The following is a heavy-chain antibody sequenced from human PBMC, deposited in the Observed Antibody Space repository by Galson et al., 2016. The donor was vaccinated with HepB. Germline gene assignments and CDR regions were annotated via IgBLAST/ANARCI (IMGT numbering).Heavy chain of an antibody. CDR3: ARSYLLGRGFGS. Sequence: CAISGDSVSSNSAGWYWIRQSPSRGLEWLGRTYYRSKWHFDYAESVESRISINPDTAKNQFSLQLNSVTPEDTAIYCCARSYLLGRGFGSWGQGTLVTVSS. CDR1: GDSVSSNSAG. D-gene: IGHD7-27*01. J-gene: IGHJ4*02. V-gene: IGHV6-1*01. CDR2: TYYRSKWHF.